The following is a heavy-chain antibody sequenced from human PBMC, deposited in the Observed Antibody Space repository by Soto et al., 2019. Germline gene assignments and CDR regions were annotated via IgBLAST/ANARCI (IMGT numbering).Heavy chain of an antibody. J-gene: IGHJ6*02. CDR1: GGSITSSY. Sequence: SETLSLTCTVSGGSITSSYWSWIRRPPGKGLEWIAYIYDTGISGYTPSTSYNPSLKGRVTMSVDTSKSQFSLKLTSVTAADTAVYYCARGEDAFFYYGLDVWGQGITVTVSS. V-gene: IGHV4-59*01. CDR3: ARGEDAFFYYGLDV. CDR2: IYDTGISGYTPST.